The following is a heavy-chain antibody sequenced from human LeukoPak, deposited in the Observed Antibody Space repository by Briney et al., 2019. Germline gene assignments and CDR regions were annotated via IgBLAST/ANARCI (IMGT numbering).Heavy chain of an antibody. D-gene: IGHD1-26*01. Sequence: SETLSLTCTVSGGSVSRGSYYWNWIRQPPGKGLDWIGYIYYRGSTNYNPSLKSRVTISVDTSKNQFSLKLNSVTAADTAVYFCARGIVGAAEFNYWGQGTLVTVSS. CDR2: IYYRGST. V-gene: IGHV4-61*01. CDR1: GGSVSRGSYY. J-gene: IGHJ4*02. CDR3: ARGIVGAAEFNY.